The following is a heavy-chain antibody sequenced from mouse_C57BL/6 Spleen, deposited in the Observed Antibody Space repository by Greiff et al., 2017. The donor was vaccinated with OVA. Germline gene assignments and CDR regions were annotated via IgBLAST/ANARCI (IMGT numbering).Heavy chain of an antibody. CDR3: ARGGGTEYFDY. Sequence: QVQLQQPGAELVRPGPSVKLSCKASGYTFTSYWMHWVKQRPGQGLEWIGVIDPSDSYTNYNQKFKGKATLTVDTSSSTAYMQLSSLTSEDSAVYYCARGGGTEYFDYWGQGTTLTVSS. CDR2: IDPSDSYT. J-gene: IGHJ2*01. D-gene: IGHD4-1*01. V-gene: IGHV1-59*01. CDR1: GYTFTSYW.